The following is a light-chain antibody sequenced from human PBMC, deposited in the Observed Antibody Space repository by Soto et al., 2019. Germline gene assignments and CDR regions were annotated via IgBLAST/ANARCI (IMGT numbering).Light chain of an antibody. V-gene: IGLV4-69*01. J-gene: IGLJ3*02. CDR3: QTWGTVITWV. CDR1: SGHSSYA. Sequence: QLVLTQSPSASASLGASVKLTCTLSSGHSSYAIAWHQQQPEKGPRYLMKLNSDGSHSKGDGIPDRFSGSSSGAERYLTISSLQSEDEADYYCQTWGTVITWVFGGGTKVTVL. CDR2: LNSDGSH.